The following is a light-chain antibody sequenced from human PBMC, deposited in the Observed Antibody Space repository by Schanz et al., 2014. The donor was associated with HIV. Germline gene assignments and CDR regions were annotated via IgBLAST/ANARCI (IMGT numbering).Light chain of an antibody. Sequence: QSVLTQPASVSGSPGQSITISCTGTSSDIGGYNYVSWYQQHPGKAPKLMIYDVSHRPSGVSNRFSGSKSGNTASLTVSGLQADDEADYYCSSYAGSNNLGVFGGGTKLTVL. CDR2: DVS. V-gene: IGLV2-14*03. J-gene: IGLJ2*01. CDR3: SSYAGSNNLGV. CDR1: SSDIGGYNY.